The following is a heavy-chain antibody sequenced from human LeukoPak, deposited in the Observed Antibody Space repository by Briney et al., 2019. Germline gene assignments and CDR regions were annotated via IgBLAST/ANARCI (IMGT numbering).Heavy chain of an antibody. CDR2: IIPILGTA. V-gene: IGHV1-69*11. CDR3: ARAGVLTGTPSDGY. CDR1: GGTFSSYA. Sequence: SVKVSCKASGGTFSSYAISWVRQAPGQGLEWMGRIIPILGTANYAQKFQGRVTITTDESTSTAYMELSSLRSEDTAVYYCARAGVLTGTPSDGYWGQGTLVAVSS. J-gene: IGHJ4*02. D-gene: IGHD1/OR15-1a*01.